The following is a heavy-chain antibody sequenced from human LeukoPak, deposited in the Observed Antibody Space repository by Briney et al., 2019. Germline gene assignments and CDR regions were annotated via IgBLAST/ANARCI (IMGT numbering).Heavy chain of an antibody. Sequence: GGSLRLSCAASGFTLKIYSMHWVRQAPGKGLEWLSVISHSGSDKTNGDSVKGRFIISRDNSKNTKYLQLNSLRPEDTAMYYCAREGVQTTVDAFDIWGLGTMV. CDR1: GFTLKIYS. CDR2: ISHSGSDK. CDR3: AREGVQTTVDAFDI. D-gene: IGHD4-17*01. V-gene: IGHV3-30*04. J-gene: IGHJ3*02.